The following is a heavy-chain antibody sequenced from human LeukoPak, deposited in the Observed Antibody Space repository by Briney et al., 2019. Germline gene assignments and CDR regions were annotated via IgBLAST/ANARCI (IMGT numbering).Heavy chain of an antibody. CDR3: ARVGYYDSSGYFDY. CDR2: IYYSGST. V-gene: IGHV4-59*01. D-gene: IGHD3-22*01. J-gene: IGHJ4*02. Sequence: SETLSLTCTVSGGSISSYYWSWIRQPPGKGLEWIGYIYYSGSTNYNPSLKSRDTISVDTSKNQFSLKLSSVTAADTAVYYCARVGYYDSSGYFDYWGQGTLVTVSS. CDR1: GGSISSYY.